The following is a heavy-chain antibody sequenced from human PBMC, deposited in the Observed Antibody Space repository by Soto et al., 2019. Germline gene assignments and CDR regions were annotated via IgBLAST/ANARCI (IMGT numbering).Heavy chain of an antibody. Sequence: ASVKVSCKASGYTFTSYDINWVRQATGQGLEWMGWMNPNSGNTGYAQKFQGRVTMTRNTSISTAYMELGSLRSEDTAVYYCARGFRTYYDILTGYYNVDYWGQGTLVTVSS. J-gene: IGHJ4*02. CDR1: GYTFTSYD. CDR2: MNPNSGNT. CDR3: ARGFRTYYDILTGYYNVDY. V-gene: IGHV1-8*01. D-gene: IGHD3-9*01.